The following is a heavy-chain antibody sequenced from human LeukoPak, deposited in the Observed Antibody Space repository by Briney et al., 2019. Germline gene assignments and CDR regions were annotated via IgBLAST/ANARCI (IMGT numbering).Heavy chain of an antibody. D-gene: IGHD3-22*01. CDR2: ISSNGGST. CDR3: ARLYYYDPYAFDI. V-gene: IGHV3-64*01. J-gene: IGHJ3*02. Sequence: GGSLRLSCAASGFTFSSYAMHWVRQAPGKGLEYVSAISSNGGSTYYANSVKGRFTISRDNSKNTLYLQMGSLRAEDMAVYYCARLYYYDPYAFDIWGQGTTVTVSS. CDR1: GFTFSSYA.